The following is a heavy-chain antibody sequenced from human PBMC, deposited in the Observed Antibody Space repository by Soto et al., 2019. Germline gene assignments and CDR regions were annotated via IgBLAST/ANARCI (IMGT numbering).Heavy chain of an antibody. J-gene: IGHJ4*02. CDR3: ARLMYSSGLDG. CDR2: ISTYNGNT. V-gene: IGHV1-18*01. CDR1: GYIFTSYG. Sequence: GASVKVSCKASGYIFTSYGIGWVRQAPGQGLEWMGWISTYNGNTNYAQKLQDRVTMTTDISTSTAYMELRSLRSDDTAVYYCARLMYSSGLDGWGQGALVTVSS. D-gene: IGHD6-19*01.